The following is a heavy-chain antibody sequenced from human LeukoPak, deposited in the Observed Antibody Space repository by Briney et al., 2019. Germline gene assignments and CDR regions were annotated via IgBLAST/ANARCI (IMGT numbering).Heavy chain of an antibody. V-gene: IGHV3-23*01. CDR2: ISGSGGST. Sequence: GGSLRVSCAASGFTFSNYAMTWVRQAPGKGLDWVSTISGSGGSTYYADSVKGRFTISRDNSKNTLSLQMNSLRVEDTAVYYCEMTPFDYWGQGTLVTVSS. CDR1: GFTFSNYA. CDR3: EMTPFDY. J-gene: IGHJ4*02.